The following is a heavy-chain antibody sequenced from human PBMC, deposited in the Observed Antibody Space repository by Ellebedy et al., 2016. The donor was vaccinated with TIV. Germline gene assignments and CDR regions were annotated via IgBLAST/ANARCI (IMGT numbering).Heavy chain of an antibody. CDR3: ARGGSGGYDY. J-gene: IGHJ4*02. D-gene: IGHD1-26*01. V-gene: IGHV1-18*01. CDR2: ISPYNGNT. Sequence: AASVKVSCKASGYTFTNYGINWVRQAPEQGLEWMGWISPYNGNTNYAQKFQGRITMTTDTSTNTAYMELRSLRTDDTAMYYCARGGSGGYDYWGQGTLVTVSS. CDR1: GYTFTNYG.